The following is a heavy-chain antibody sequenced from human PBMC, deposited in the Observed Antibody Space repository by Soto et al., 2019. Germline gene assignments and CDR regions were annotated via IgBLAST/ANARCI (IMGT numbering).Heavy chain of an antibody. CDR3: ANQCAWNYYYGMDV. CDR1: GGTFSSYA. D-gene: IGHD1-1*01. V-gene: IGHV1-69*12. Sequence: QVQLVQSGAEVKEPGSSVQVSCKASGGTFSSYAISWVRQAPGQGREWMGGVIPIFGTANYAQKFQGSVTITADESTSTAYMQLSSLISEDTAVDYFANQCAWNYYYGMDVWGQGTTVTVSS. CDR2: VIPIFGTA. J-gene: IGHJ6*02.